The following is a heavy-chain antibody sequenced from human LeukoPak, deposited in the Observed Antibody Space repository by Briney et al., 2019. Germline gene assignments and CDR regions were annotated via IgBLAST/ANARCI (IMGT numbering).Heavy chain of an antibody. CDR3: ARDLSDGSGSDWFDP. CDR2: IYYSGST. Sequence: SETLSLTCTVSGGSISSYYWSWIRQPPGKGLEWIGYIYYSGSTNYNPSLKSRVTISVDTSKNQFSLKLSSVTAADTAVYYCARDLSDGSGSDWFDPWGQGTLVTVSS. D-gene: IGHD3-10*01. V-gene: IGHV4-59*01. CDR1: GGSISSYY. J-gene: IGHJ5*02.